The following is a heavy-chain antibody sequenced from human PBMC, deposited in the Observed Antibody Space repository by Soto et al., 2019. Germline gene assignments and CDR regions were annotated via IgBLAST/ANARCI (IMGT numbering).Heavy chain of an antibody. CDR1: GFTFSTYA. J-gene: IGHJ6*02. CDR3: ARDLRYPSPGMDV. V-gene: IGHV3-23*01. CDR2: ITGSGGST. Sequence: GGSLRLSCEASGFTFSTYAMIWVRQAPGKGLEWVSVITGSGGSTYYADSVKGRFTISRDTSKNTLYLQMNSLRAEDTAVYYCARDLRYPSPGMDVWGQGTTVTVSS. D-gene: IGHD1-20*01.